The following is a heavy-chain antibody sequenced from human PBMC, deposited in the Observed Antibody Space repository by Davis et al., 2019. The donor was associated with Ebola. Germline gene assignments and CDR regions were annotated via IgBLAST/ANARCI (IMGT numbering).Heavy chain of an antibody. CDR1: GFTFSSYS. J-gene: IGHJ4*02. CDR2: ISSSTSTI. Sequence: PGGSLRLSCAASGFTFSSYSMNWVRQAPGKGLEWVSYISSSTSTIHYADSVKGRFTISRDNAKNSLYLQMNSLRADDTAVYYCARGAETNDYRGQGTLVTVSS. V-gene: IGHV3-48*04. CDR3: ARGAETNDY. D-gene: IGHD1-26*01.